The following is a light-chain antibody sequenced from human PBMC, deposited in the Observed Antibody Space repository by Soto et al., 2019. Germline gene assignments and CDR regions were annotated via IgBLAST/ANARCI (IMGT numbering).Light chain of an antibody. CDR2: DVS. CDR3: CSYAGSYSWV. V-gene: IGLV2-11*01. Sequence: QSVLTQPRSVSGSPGQSVTISCTGTGSDVGGYNYVSWYQQHPGKAPKLMIYDVSKRPSGVPDRFSGSKSDNTASLTISGLQAEDDSDYYCCSYAGSYSWVFGGGTKLTVL. CDR1: GSDVGGYNY. J-gene: IGLJ2*01.